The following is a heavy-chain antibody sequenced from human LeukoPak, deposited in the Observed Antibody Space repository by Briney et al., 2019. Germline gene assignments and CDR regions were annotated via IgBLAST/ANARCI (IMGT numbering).Heavy chain of an antibody. D-gene: IGHD2-2*01. CDR1: GFTFDDYG. J-gene: IGHJ6*02. Sequence: PGGSLRLSCAASGFTFDDYGMSWVRQAPGKGLEWVSGINWNGGSTGYADSVKGRFTISRDNAKNSLYLQMNSLRAEDTALYHCARIRSTSGGYYYYGMDAWGQGTTVTVSS. CDR3: ARIRSTSGGYYYYGMDA. CDR2: INWNGGST. V-gene: IGHV3-20*01.